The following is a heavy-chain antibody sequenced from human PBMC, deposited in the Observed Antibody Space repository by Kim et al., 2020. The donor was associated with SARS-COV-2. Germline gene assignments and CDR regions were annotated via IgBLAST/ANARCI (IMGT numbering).Heavy chain of an antibody. CDR3: AKVPVRGVIEALVDY. J-gene: IGHJ4*02. CDR2: ISGSGGST. Sequence: GGSLRLSCAASGFTFSSYAMSWVRQAPGKGLEWVSAISGSGGSTYYADSVKGRFTISRDNSKNTLYLQMNSLRAEDTAVYYCAKVPVRGVIEALVDYWGQGTLVTVSS. V-gene: IGHV3-23*01. D-gene: IGHD3-10*01. CDR1: GFTFSSYA.